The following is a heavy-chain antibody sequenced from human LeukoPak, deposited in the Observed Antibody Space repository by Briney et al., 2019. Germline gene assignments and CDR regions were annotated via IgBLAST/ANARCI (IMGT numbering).Heavy chain of an antibody. Sequence: SETLSLTCTVSGGSISSYYWSWIRQPPGKGLEWIGYIYYSGSTNYNPSLKSRVTISVDTSKNQFSLKLSSATAADTAVYYCATCPEYCSSTSCATAFDIWGQGTIVTVSS. V-gene: IGHV4-59*01. CDR2: IYYSGST. CDR3: ATCPEYCSSTSCATAFDI. J-gene: IGHJ3*02. D-gene: IGHD2-2*01. CDR1: GGSISSYY.